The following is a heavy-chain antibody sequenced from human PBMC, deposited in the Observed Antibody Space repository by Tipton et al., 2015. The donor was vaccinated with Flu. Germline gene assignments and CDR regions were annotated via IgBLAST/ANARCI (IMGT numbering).Heavy chain of an antibody. Sequence: QLVQSEAEVKKPGSSVKVSCKASGGTFSSYAISWVRQAPGQGLEWMGGIIPIFGTANYAQKFQGRVTITADESTSTAYMELSSLRSEDTAVYYCARDLPWLQGSRYYYYYMDVWGKGTTVTVSS. CDR1: GGTFSSYA. J-gene: IGHJ6*03. CDR3: ARDLPWLQGSRYYYYYMDV. V-gene: IGHV1-69*01. D-gene: IGHD5-18*01. CDR2: IIPIFGTA.